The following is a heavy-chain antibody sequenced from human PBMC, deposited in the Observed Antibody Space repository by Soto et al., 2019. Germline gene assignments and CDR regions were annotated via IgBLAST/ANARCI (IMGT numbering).Heavy chain of an antibody. Sequence: GGSLRLSCVASGFTFSSYCMHWVRQAPGKGLEWVAVMSYDGSHEYYADSVKGRFTISRDNSKTILYLQMNSLRLEDTAVYYCAKGSVLRVVVAPLAILGGVDVWGQGAMVTVSS. D-gene: IGHD2-15*01. V-gene: IGHV3-33*06. CDR2: MSYDGSHE. J-gene: IGHJ6*02. CDR3: AKGSVLRVVVAPLAILGGVDV. CDR1: GFTFSSYC.